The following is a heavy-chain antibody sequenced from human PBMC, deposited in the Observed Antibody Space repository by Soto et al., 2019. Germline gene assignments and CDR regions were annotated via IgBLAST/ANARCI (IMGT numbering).Heavy chain of an antibody. V-gene: IGHV4-31*03. Sequence: SEALCLPCTVSGGSLSRGGYYWSWIRQHTGKGLEWIGYIYYSGSTYYNPSLKSRVTISVDTSKNQFSLKLSSVTAADTAVYYCARTGYSYGPNPLLYWGQVPLVTGS. CDR2: IYYSGST. D-gene: IGHD5-18*01. CDR3: ARTGYSYGPNPLLY. CDR1: GGSLSRGGYY. J-gene: IGHJ4*02.